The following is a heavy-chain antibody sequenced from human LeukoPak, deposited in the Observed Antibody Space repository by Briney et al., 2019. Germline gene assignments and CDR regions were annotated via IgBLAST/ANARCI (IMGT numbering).Heavy chain of an antibody. D-gene: IGHD6-19*01. CDR1: GFTFTSDA. V-gene: IGHV3-23*01. J-gene: IGHJ5*02. Sequence: GGSLRLSCVASGFTFTSDAMNWVRQAPGKGLEWVSSTVSRGTTQYADSVKGRFTVSRDTSKNTLYLQMNSPRADDTAVYYCAKCSTSAYTTGWCNWIDPWGQGTLVTVSS. CDR3: AKCSTSAYTTGWCNWIDP. CDR2: TVSRGTT.